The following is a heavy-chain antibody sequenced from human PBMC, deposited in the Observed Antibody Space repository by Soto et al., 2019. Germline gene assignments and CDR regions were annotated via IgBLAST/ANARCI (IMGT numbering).Heavy chain of an antibody. CDR1: GFTFSSYW. CDR3: ARDQETTYYDILTGRYYYYYYGMDV. Sequence: GGSLRLSCAASGFTFSSYWMHWVRQAPGKGLVWVSRINSDGSSTSYADSVKGRFTISRDNAKNTLYLQMNSLRAEDTAVYYCARDQETTYYDILTGRYYYYYYGMDVWGQGTTVTVSS. V-gene: IGHV3-74*01. J-gene: IGHJ6*02. CDR2: INSDGSST. D-gene: IGHD3-9*01.